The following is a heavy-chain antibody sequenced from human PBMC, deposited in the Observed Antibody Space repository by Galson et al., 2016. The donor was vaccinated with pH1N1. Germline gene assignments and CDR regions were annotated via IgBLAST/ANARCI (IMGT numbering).Heavy chain of an antibody. J-gene: IGHJ4*01. D-gene: IGHD3-9*01. CDR3: ARDRALESFDWLSYFDS. CDR2: IYSSGRT. Sequence: LSLTCTVSGGSISSTDYYWNWLRQPAGKGLEWIGRIYSSGRTNYNPSLKTRVTMSVDTSKNQFSLKLRSVTAADTAVYFCARDRALESFDWLSYFDSWGQGTLVTVAS. CDR1: GGSISSTDYY. V-gene: IGHV4-61*02.